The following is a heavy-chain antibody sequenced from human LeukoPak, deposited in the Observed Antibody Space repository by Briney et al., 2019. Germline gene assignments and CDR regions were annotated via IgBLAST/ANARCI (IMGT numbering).Heavy chain of an antibody. CDR2: ISSDGRNE. CDR1: GFTFSSHA. J-gene: IGHJ4*02. D-gene: IGHD3-22*01. Sequence: GGSLRLSCTGSGFTFSSHAIHWVRQAPGKGLKWVAVISSDGRNEYYADSVKGRFTISRDNSKSTLYLQMNSLRAEDTAVYYCARNLDSSVYPDYWGQGTLVTVSS. CDR3: ARNLDSSVYPDY. V-gene: IGHV3-30*04.